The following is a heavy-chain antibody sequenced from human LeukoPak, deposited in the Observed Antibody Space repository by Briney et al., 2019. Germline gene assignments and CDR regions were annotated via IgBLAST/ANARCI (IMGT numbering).Heavy chain of an antibody. CDR3: ARDSTYYYDSGSSGPHYFDN. CDR1: GFTFSNCA. V-gene: IGHV3-30*01. J-gene: IGHJ4*02. D-gene: IGHD3-10*01. CDR2: ISSGGTYE. Sequence: GKSLRLSCAASGFTFSNCAMHWVRQAPGKGLEWVSLISSGGTYEYYADSVKGRFTISRDNSKNTLYLQLNSLRAEDTAVYYCARDSTYYYDSGSSGPHYFDNWGQGTLVTVSS.